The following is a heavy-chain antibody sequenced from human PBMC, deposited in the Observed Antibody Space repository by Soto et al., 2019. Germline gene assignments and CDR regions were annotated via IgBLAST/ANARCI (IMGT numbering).Heavy chain of an antibody. CDR1: GFTFSSYW. D-gene: IGHD3-22*01. Sequence: PGGSLRLSCAASGFTFSSYWMHWVRQAPGKGLVSGLRSNSSAGTTTNAASMRLRISISGAKAKSWRKLQMSSLRAEATAVYSCASNYYDSSGYHYCFACWGQGTLVTVSS. CDR3: ASNYYDSSGYHYCFAC. CDR2: SNSSAGTT. J-gene: IGHJ4*02. V-gene: IGHV3-74*01.